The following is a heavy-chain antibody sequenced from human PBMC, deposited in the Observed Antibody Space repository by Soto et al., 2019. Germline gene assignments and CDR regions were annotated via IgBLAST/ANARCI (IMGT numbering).Heavy chain of an antibody. CDR2: IVVGSGNT. CDR3: AADARDTAMVYPD. V-gene: IGHV1-58*01. J-gene: IGHJ4*02. Sequence: SVKVSCKASGFTFTSSAVQWVRQARGQRLEWIGWIVVGSGNTNYAQKFQERVTITRDMSTSTAYMELSSLRSEDTAVYYCAADARDTAMVYPDWGQGTLVTVSS. CDR1: GFTFTSSA. D-gene: IGHD5-18*01.